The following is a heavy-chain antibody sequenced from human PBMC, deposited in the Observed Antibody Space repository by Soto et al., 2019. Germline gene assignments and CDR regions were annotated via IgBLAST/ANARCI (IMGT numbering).Heavy chain of an antibody. CDR3: ARAGSGYYY. D-gene: IGHD3-22*01. J-gene: IGHJ4*02. CDR1: GFTFSSYW. Sequence: GGSLRLSCAAPGFTFSSYWMSWVRQAPGKGLEWVANIKQDGSEKYYVDSVKGRFTISRDNAKNSLYLQMNSLRAEDTAVYYCARAGSGYYYWGQGTLVTVSS. CDR2: IKQDGSEK. V-gene: IGHV3-7*03.